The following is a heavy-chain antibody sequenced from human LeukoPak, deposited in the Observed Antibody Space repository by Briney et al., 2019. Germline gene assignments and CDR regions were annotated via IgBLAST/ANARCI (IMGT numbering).Heavy chain of an antibody. CDR3: ARTRPGELLNAFDI. J-gene: IGHJ3*02. Sequence: GGSLRLSWVASGFTFSTYAIHWVRQTPGKGLEWVAVLSFDGSNKYYADSVKGRFTISRDNSKSTLFLQMNSLRTEDTAVYYCARTRPGELLNAFDIWGQGTMVTVSS. CDR1: GFTFSTYA. V-gene: IGHV3-30-3*01. D-gene: IGHD1-26*01. CDR2: LSFDGSNK.